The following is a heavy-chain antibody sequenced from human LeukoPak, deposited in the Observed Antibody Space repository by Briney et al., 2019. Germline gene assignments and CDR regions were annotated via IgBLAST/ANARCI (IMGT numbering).Heavy chain of an antibody. V-gene: IGHV4-61*01. Sequence: PSETLSLTCTVSGGSVSSGSYYWSWIRQPPGKGLEWIGYIYYSGSTNYNPSLKSRVTISVDTSKNQFSLKLSSVTAADTAVYYCARGGIAAAPEHYWGQGTLVTVSS. CDR2: IYYSGST. J-gene: IGHJ4*02. CDR3: ARGGIAAAPEHY. D-gene: IGHD6-13*01. CDR1: GGSVSSGSYY.